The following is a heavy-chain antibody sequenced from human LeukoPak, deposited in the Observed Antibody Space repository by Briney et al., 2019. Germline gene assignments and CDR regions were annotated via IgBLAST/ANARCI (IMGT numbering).Heavy chain of an antibody. CDR3: ARDRRSGSSRWLGT. CDR2: ISFDGSET. D-gene: IGHD6-25*01. V-gene: IGHV3-30*03. J-gene: IGHJ5*02. CDR1: GFTFKSYD. Sequence: GRSLRLSCADSGFTFKSYDMHWVRQAPGKGLEWVAIISFDGSETSYGDSVKGRFTISRDNSKSSLYLQMTNLRGNVTAVYYCARDRRSGSSRWLGTWGQGTLVTVSS.